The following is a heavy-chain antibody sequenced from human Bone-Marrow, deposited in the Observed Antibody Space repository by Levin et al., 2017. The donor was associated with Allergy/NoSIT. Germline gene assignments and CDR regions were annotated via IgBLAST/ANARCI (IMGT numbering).Heavy chain of an antibody. V-gene: IGHV3-11*01. CDR1: GFSLSDYY. D-gene: IGHD2-8*01. Sequence: GESLKISCVASGFSLSDYYMSWIRQAPGKGLEWISYISSSGRAIYYADSVRGRFTISRDNAKNSIYLQMNSLRAEDTAVYSCARDICADAVCQPSHWDFYGMDVWGLGTTVTVSS. CDR3: ARDICADAVCQPSHWDFYGMDV. J-gene: IGHJ6*02. CDR2: ISSSGRAI.